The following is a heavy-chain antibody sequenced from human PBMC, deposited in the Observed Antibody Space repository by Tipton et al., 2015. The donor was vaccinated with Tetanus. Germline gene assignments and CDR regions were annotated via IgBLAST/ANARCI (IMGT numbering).Heavy chain of an antibody. D-gene: IGHD6-25*01. J-gene: IGHJ4*02. V-gene: IGHV3-23*01. CDR3: ASGSALDY. Sequence: SLRLSCVASGFTFSHFAVSWVRRAPGRGLEWVSAISGSGGGTYYADSVKGRFIISRDNAKNSLYLQMDSLRAEDTALYYCASGSALDYWGQGALVTVSS. CDR1: GFTFSHFA. CDR2: ISGSGGGT.